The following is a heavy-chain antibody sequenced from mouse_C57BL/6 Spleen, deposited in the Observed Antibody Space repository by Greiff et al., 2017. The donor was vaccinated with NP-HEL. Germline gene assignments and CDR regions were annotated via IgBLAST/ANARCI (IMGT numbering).Heavy chain of an antibody. CDR2: ISSGSSTI. Sequence: DVKLVESGGGLVKPGGSLKLSCAASGFTFSDYGMHWVRQAPEKGLEWVAYISSGSSTIYYADTVKGRFTISRDNAKNTLFLQMTSLRSEDTAMYYCARALRYFDVWGTGTTVTVSS. D-gene: IGHD1-1*01. CDR3: ARALRYFDV. CDR1: GFTFSDYG. V-gene: IGHV5-17*01. J-gene: IGHJ1*03.